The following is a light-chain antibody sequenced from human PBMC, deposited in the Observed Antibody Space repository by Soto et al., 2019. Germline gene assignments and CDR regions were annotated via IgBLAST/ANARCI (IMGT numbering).Light chain of an antibody. Sequence: QSALTQPRSGSGSPGQSVTICCTGTSSDVGGYNYVSWYQQHPGKAPKLMIYDVSKRPSGVPDRFSGSKSGNTASLTISGLQAEDEADYYCCSYAGSYTVVFGGGTKLTVL. J-gene: IGLJ2*01. CDR2: DVS. V-gene: IGLV2-11*01. CDR3: CSYAGSYTVV. CDR1: SSDVGGYNY.